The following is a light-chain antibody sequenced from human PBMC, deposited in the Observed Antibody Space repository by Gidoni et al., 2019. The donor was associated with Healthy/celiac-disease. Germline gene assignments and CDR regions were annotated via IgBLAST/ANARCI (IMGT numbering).Light chain of an antibody. CDR3: AAWDDSLNGWV. Sequence: QSVLTKQPSAYGTPGQRVTIACSGSSSNIGSTTVNWYQQTPGTAPNLLIYRNNQRPSGVPDRFSGSKSGTAATLAISGLQAEDEADYYCAAWDDSLNGWVFGGGTKLTVL. CDR2: RNN. V-gene: IGLV1-44*01. J-gene: IGLJ3*02. CDR1: SSNIGSTT.